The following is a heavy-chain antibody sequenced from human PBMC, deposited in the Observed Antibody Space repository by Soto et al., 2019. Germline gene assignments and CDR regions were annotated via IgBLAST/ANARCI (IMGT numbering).Heavy chain of an antibody. D-gene: IGHD3-3*01. CDR1: GGTFSSYA. Sequence: SSVKVSCKGSGGTFSSYANSWVRQAPGQGLEWVGAIIPIFGTANYAQKFQGRVTITADKSTSTAYMELSSLRSEDTAVYYCARAHYDCWGSTDYYYYGMDVWGQGTTVTVSS. J-gene: IGHJ6*02. V-gene: IGHV1-69*06. CDR3: ARAHYDCWGSTDYYYYGMDV. CDR2: IIPIFGTA.